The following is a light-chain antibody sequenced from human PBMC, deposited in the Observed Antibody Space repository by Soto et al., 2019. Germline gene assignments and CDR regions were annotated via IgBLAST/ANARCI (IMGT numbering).Light chain of an antibody. CDR2: GAS. J-gene: IGKJ5*01. Sequence: EIVMTQSPATVSVSPGDRATLSCRASRTVHSNVAWYQHKPGQAPRLLIYGASFRATGVPARFSGSGFGTDFTLTISSLQPEDFATYYCQQADTFPITFGQGTRLEIK. V-gene: IGKV3-15*01. CDR1: RTVHSN. CDR3: QQADTFPIT.